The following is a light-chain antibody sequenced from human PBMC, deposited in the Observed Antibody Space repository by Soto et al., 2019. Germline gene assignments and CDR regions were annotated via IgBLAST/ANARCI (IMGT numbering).Light chain of an antibody. CDR3: QQCRNWPRT. V-gene: IGKV3-15*01. J-gene: IGKJ4*01. Sequence: EIVMTQSPATLSVSPGEGATLSCKASQNVYNNLAWYQQRPGQPPRLLIYDASTRATGISARFSGSGYGTEFTLTISSLQSEDFAVYFCQQCRNWPRTFGGGTK. CDR2: DAS. CDR1: QNVYNN.